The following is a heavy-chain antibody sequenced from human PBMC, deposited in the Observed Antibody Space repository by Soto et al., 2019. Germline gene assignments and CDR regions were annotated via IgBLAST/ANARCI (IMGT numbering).Heavy chain of an antibody. V-gene: IGHV4-39*01. CDR1: GGSISSSSYY. CDR2: IYYSGST. Sequence: SETLSLTCTVSGGSISSSSYYWGWIRQPPGKGLEWIGSIYYSGSTYYNPSLKSRVTISVDTSKNQFSLKLSSVTAADTAVYYCARRQWLVYYFDYWGQGTLVTVS. CDR3: ARRQWLVYYFDY. D-gene: IGHD6-19*01. J-gene: IGHJ4*02.